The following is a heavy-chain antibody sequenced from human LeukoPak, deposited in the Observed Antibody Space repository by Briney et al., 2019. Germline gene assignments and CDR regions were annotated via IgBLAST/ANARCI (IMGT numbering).Heavy chain of an antibody. D-gene: IGHD2/OR15-2a*01. CDR2: FHPSSGGA. J-gene: IGHJ4*02. V-gene: IGHV1-2*02. CDR3: AIKRIHGNPFDY. Sequence: ASVEVSCKASAYTFSDYYVHWVRQAPGQGLEWMGWFHPSSGGAGYAQKFQGRVIMTRDTSNSTAYMQLTRLTSDDTAVYYCAIKRIHGNPFDYWGQGTLVTVSS. CDR1: AYTFSDYY.